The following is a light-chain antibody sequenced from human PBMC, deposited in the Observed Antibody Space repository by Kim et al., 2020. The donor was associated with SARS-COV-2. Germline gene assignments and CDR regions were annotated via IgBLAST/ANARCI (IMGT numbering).Light chain of an antibody. CDR3: QQYGTSPPYT. J-gene: IGKJ2*01. CDR1: QSVSSRY. Sequence: SPGERATLSCRASQSVSSRYLAWYQQKPGQAPRLLIYGASSRATGIPDRFSGSGSGTDFTLTISRLEPEDSAVYYCQQYGTSPPYTFGQGTKLEI. CDR2: GAS. V-gene: IGKV3-20*01.